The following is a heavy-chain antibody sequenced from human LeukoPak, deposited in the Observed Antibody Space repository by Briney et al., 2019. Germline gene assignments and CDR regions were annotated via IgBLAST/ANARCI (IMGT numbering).Heavy chain of an antibody. CDR2: ISYDGSNK. V-gene: IGHV3-30*18. D-gene: IGHD2-15*01. CDR1: GFTFSSYG. Sequence: GRSLRLSCAASGFTFSSYGMHWVRQAPGKGLEWVAVISYDGSNKYYADSVKGRFTISRDNSKNTLYLQMNSLRAEDTAVYCCAKDRRRYCSGGSCYVDYFDYWGQGTLVTVSS. J-gene: IGHJ4*02. CDR3: AKDRRRYCSGGSCYVDYFDY.